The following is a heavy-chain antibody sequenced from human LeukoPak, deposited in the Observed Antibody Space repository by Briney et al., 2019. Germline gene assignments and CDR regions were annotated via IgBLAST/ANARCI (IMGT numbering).Heavy chain of an antibody. J-gene: IGHJ6*03. Sequence: GASVKVSCKASGYTFTNYGLSWVRQAPGQGLEWMGWINPNSGGTNYAQKFQGRVTMTRDTSISTAYMELSRLRSDDTAVYYCARGAVPYYHYYMDVWGKGTTVTVSS. V-gene: IGHV1-2*02. CDR1: GYTFTNYG. CDR3: ARGAVPYYHYYMDV. CDR2: INPNSGGT. D-gene: IGHD6-19*01.